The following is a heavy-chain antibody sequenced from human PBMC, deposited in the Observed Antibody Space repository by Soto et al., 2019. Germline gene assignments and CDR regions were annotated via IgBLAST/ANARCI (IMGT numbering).Heavy chain of an antibody. J-gene: IGHJ4*02. V-gene: IGHV4-34*01. CDR2: INHSGST. CDR3: ARGRYYGSGSPLFY. Sequence: KASETLSLTCAVYGGSFSGYYWSWIRQPPGKGLEWIGEINHSGSTNYNPSLKSRVTISVDTSKNQFSLKLSSVTAADTAVYYCARGRYYGSGSPLFYWGQGTLVTVS. D-gene: IGHD3-10*01. CDR1: GGSFSGYY.